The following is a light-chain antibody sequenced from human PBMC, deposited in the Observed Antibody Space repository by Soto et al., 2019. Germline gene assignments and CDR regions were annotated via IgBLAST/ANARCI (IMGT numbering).Light chain of an antibody. CDR1: QSISAW. J-gene: IGKJ2*01. V-gene: IGKV1-5*03. CDR3: HQYHKFPYT. CDR2: KAS. Sequence: DIQMTQSPSTLSASVEDRVTITCRASQSISAWLAWYQQKPGKAPKLLVYKASTLETGVPSRFRGSGSGTEFTLPISSLQPDDFATYYCHQYHKFPYTFGQGTKLEIK.